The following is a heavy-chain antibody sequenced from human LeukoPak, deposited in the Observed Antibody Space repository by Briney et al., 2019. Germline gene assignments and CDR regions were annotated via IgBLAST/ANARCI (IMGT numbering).Heavy chain of an antibody. CDR2: IYYSGST. Sequence: SETLSLTCTVSGGSISSSSYYWGWIRQPPGKGLEWIGSIYYSGSTYYNPSLESRVTISVDTSKNQFSLKLSSVTAADTAVYYCARDLMTRGSGSQDWGQGTLVTVSS. CDR3: ARDLMTRGSGSQD. CDR1: GGSISSSSYY. J-gene: IGHJ4*02. D-gene: IGHD3-10*01. V-gene: IGHV4-39*07.